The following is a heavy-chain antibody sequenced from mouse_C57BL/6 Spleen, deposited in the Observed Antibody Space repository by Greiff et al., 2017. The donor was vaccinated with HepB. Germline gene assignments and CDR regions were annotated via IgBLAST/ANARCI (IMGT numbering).Heavy chain of an antibody. Sequence: VQLQQSGAELVKPGASVKISCKASGYAFSSYWMNWVKQRPGKGLEWIGQIYPGDGDTNYNGKFKGKATLTADKSSSTAYMQLSSLTSEDSAVYFCAREGWPYDRVFDYWGQGTTLTVSS. J-gene: IGHJ2*01. CDR1: GYAFSSYW. CDR2: IYPGDGDT. V-gene: IGHV1-80*01. D-gene: IGHD2-12*01. CDR3: AREGWPYDRVFDY.